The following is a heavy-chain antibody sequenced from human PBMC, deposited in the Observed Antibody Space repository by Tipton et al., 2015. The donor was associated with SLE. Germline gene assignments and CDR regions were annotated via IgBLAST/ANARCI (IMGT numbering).Heavy chain of an antibody. V-gene: IGHV7-4-1*02. CDR2: INTNTGNP. CDR3: AKIMAGYGMDF. Sequence: QLVQSGSELRKPGASVKVSCKASGYTFTNYAMNWVRQAPGQGLEWMGWINTNTGNPTYAQGFTGRFVFSLDTSVSTAYLQISSLKAEDAAVYFCAKIMAGYGMDFWGQGTTITVSS. CDR1: GYTFTNYA. D-gene: IGHD6-19*01. J-gene: IGHJ6*02.